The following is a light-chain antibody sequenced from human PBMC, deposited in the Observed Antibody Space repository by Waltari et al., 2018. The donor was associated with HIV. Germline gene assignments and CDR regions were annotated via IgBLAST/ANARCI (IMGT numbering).Light chain of an antibody. CDR2: GAS. CDR1: QSVSSSY. V-gene: IGKV3-20*01. J-gene: IGKJ1*01. Sequence: EIVLTQSPGTLSLSPRARAPLSCRDSQSVSSSYLAWYQQKPGQAPRLLIYGASSRATGIPDRFSGSGSGTDFTLTISRLEPEDFAVYYCQQYGSSPWTFGQGTKVEIK. CDR3: QQYGSSPWT.